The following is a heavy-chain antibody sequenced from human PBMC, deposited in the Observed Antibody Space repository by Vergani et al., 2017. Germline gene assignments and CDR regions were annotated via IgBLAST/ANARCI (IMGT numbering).Heavy chain of an antibody. D-gene: IGHD1-26*01. V-gene: IGHV3-11*05. J-gene: IGHJ4*02. CDR2: ISSSSSYT. CDR3: ARNSGSYLGYFDY. Sequence: QVQLVESGGGVVQPGRSLRLSCAASGFTFSDYYMSWIRQAPGKGLEWVSYISSSSSYTNYADSVKGRFTISRDNAKNSLYLQMNSLRAEDTAVYYCARNSGSYLGYFDYWGQGTLVTVSS. CDR1: GFTFSDYY.